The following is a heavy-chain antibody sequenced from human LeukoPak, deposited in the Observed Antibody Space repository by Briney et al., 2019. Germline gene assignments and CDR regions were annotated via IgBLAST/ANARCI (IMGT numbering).Heavy chain of an antibody. Sequence: GGSLRLSCAASGFTFSSYAMSWVRQAPGKGLEWVSGIGGGGGAFYADSVKGRFTISRDNSKNTLYLQMNSLRAEDTAVYYCAKDPRTVGIQLWSTWGQGALVTVSS. CDR3: AKDPRTVGIQLWST. CDR2: IGGGGGA. V-gene: IGHV3-23*01. J-gene: IGHJ4*02. CDR1: GFTFSSYA. D-gene: IGHD5-18*01.